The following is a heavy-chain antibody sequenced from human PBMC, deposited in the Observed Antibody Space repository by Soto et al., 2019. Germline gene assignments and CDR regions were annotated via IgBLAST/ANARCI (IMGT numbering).Heavy chain of an antibody. V-gene: IGHV4-59*08. Sequence: SETLSLTCTVSGGSISSYYWSWIRQPPGKGLEWIGYIYYSGSTNYNPSLKSRVTISVDTSKNQFSLKLSSVTAADTAVYYCARHFLGADYYYMDVWGKGTTVTVSS. D-gene: IGHD1-26*01. CDR1: GGSISSYY. CDR2: IYYSGST. J-gene: IGHJ6*03. CDR3: ARHFLGADYYYMDV.